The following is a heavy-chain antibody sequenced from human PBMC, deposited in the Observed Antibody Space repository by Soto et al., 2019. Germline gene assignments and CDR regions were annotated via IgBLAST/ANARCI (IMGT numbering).Heavy chain of an antibody. Sequence: QLQQSGPGLVKPSQTLSLTCGISGDSVSSNSATWNWIGQSPSRGLEWLGRTYLRSQWYNEYAVSVKSRIAISPDTSKNPFSLQLSSVTPEDTAVYFCARAAVAFDAFDLWGQWTVVTVSS. V-gene: IGHV6-1*01. CDR2: TYLRSQWYN. CDR1: GDSVSSNSAT. D-gene: IGHD2-15*01. J-gene: IGHJ3*01. CDR3: ARAAVAFDAFDL.